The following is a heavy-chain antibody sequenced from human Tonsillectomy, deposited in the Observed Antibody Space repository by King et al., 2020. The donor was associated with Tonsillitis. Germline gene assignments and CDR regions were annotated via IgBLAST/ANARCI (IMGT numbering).Heavy chain of an antibody. CDR3: ASVPYSISWYSYFDY. V-gene: IGHV4-59*01. CDR2: IYYSGST. D-gene: IGHD6-13*01. Sequence: QLQESGPGLVKPSETLSLTCTVSGGSISRYYWSWIRQPPGKGLEWIGYIYYSGSTNYNPSLKSRVTISVDTSKNQFSLKLSSVTAADTAVYYCASVPYSISWYSYFDYWGQGTVVTVSS. CDR1: GGSISRYY. J-gene: IGHJ4*02.